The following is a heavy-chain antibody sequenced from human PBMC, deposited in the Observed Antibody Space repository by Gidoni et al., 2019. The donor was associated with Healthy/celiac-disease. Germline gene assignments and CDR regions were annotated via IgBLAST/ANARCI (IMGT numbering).Heavy chain of an antibody. J-gene: IGHJ4*02. D-gene: IGHD3-22*01. CDR1: GFTFSNAW. CDR2: IKSKTDGGTT. V-gene: IGHV3-15*01. Sequence: EVQLVESGGGLVKPGGSIRLSCAASGFTFSNAWMSWVRQAPGKGLEWVGRIKSKTDGGTTDYAAPVKGRFTISRDDSKNTLYLQMNSLKTEDTAVYYCTTDRYYDSSGSLDYWGQGTLVTVSS. CDR3: TTDRYYDSSGSLDY.